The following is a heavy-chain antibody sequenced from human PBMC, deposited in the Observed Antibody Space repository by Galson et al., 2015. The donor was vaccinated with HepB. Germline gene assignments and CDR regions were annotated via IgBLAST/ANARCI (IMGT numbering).Heavy chain of an antibody. CDR1: GYTFTSYA. V-gene: IGHV1-3*01. D-gene: IGHD3-22*01. J-gene: IGHJ4*02. Sequence: SVKVSCKASGYTFTSYAMHWVRQAPGQRLEWMGWINAGNGNTKYSQKFQGRVTITRDTSASTAYMELSSLRSEDAAVYYCARVHLTYYYDSSGNSGGSFDYWGQGTLVTVSS. CDR2: INAGNGNT. CDR3: ARVHLTYYYDSSGNSGGSFDY.